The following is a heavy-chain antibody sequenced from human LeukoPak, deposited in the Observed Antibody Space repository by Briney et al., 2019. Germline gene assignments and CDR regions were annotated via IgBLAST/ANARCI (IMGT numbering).Heavy chain of an antibody. V-gene: IGHV3-74*01. CDR2: IKSDGST. J-gene: IGHJ1*01. CDR3: TRAPSEIGGYYPEYFRH. Sequence: GGSLLHSCAASGFTFSMYLMHWVRQAPGKGLVWVSRIKSDGSTNYADSVKGRFTISRDNAKNTVPLQMNSLRPEDTGVYYCTRAPSEIGGYYPEYFRHCSEATLVTVSS. D-gene: IGHD3-22*01. CDR1: GFTFSMYL.